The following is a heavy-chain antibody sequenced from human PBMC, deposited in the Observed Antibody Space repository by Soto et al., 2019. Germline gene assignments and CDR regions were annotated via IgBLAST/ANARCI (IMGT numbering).Heavy chain of an antibody. CDR3: ARFGSSGWPYNWFDP. D-gene: IGHD6-19*01. J-gene: IGHJ5*02. V-gene: IGHV4-4*02. Sequence: QVQLQESGPGLVKPSGTLSLTCAVSSGSISSSNWWSWVRQPPGKGLEWIGEIYHSGSTNYNPSLKSRVTISVDKSKNQFSLKLSSVTAADTDVYYCARFGSSGWPYNWFDPWGQGTLVTVSS. CDR2: IYHSGST. CDR1: SGSISSSNW.